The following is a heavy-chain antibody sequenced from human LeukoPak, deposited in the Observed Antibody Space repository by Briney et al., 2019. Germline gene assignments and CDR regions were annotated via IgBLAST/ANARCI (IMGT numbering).Heavy chain of an antibody. CDR1: GGSFSGYY. CDR2: INHSGST. V-gene: IGHV4-34*01. J-gene: IGHJ4*02. CDR3: VTWAGFAVH. Sequence: KPSETLSLTCAVYGGSFSGYYWSWIRQPPGKGLEWIGEINHSGSTNYNPSLKSRVTISVDTSKNQFSLKLSSVTAADTAVYYCVTWAGFAVHWGQGTLVTVSS.